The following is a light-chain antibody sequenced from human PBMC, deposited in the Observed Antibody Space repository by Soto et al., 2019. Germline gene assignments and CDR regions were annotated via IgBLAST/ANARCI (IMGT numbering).Light chain of an antibody. CDR2: LNTDGSH. V-gene: IGLV4-69*01. J-gene: IGLJ2*01. CDR1: SGHSSYA. CDR3: QTWGTGIQGV. Sequence: QSVLTRSPSASASLGASVKLTCTLSSGHSSYAIAWHLQQPEKGPRYLMKLNTDGSHNKGDGIPDRFSGSSSGAERYLTISSLQSEDEADYYCQTWGTGIQGVFGGGTKVTVL.